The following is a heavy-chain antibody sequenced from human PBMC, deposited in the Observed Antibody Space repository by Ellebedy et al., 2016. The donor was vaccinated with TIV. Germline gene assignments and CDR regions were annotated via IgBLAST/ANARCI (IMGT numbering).Heavy chain of an antibody. D-gene: IGHD6-19*01. CDR1: GFTFSDYY. CDR3: ARGIGGWYVDY. Sequence: GGSLRLXXAASGFTFSDYYMTWIRQAPGKGLEWVSYISSTGFTIYYADSVKGRFTISRDNAKNSLYLQVNSLRAEDTALYYCARGIGGWYVDYWGQGTLVTVSS. V-gene: IGHV3-11*01. CDR2: ISSTGFTI. J-gene: IGHJ4*02.